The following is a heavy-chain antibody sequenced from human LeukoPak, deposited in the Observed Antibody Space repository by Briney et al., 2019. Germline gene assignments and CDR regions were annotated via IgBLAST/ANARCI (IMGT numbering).Heavy chain of an antibody. V-gene: IGHV3-23*01. Sequence: PGGSLRLSCAASGFTFSSYAMSWVRQAPGKGLEWVSAISGSGSDTEYADSVKGRFTISRDNSKPTLYLQMSSLRVEDTAVYYCAKCSATCYANAFDIWGQGTMVAVSS. D-gene: IGHD2-2*01. J-gene: IGHJ3*02. CDR2: ISGSGSDT. CDR1: GFTFSSYA. CDR3: AKCSATCYANAFDI.